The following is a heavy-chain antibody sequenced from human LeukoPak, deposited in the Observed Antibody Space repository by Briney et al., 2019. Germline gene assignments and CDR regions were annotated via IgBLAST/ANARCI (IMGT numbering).Heavy chain of an antibody. V-gene: IGHV3-23*01. D-gene: IGHD2-15*01. CDR2: ISNSGGST. CDR3: AKRYCSGGSCCPDY. J-gene: IGHJ4*02. Sequence: GGSLRLSCVASGFTFSNYAMSWVRQTPGKGLEWVSAISNSGGSTYSADSVKGRFTISRDNSKNTVYLQVNSLRAEDTAVYYCAKRYCSGGSCCPDYWGQGTRVTVSS. CDR1: GFTFSNYA.